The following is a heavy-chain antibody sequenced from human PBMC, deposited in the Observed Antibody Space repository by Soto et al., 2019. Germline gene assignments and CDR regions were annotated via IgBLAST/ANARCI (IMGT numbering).Heavy chain of an antibody. Sequence: SETLCLSYTVSGDYMRGSRSSSYYWAWIRQPPGKGLEWIGSIDYNGGTYYHPSLKSRVTISEDKSRNQFSLKLRSVTAADTAVYFCARSRLDYYYDRTDYFNTLPYFDYWGQGTLVTVSS. D-gene: IGHD3-22*01. V-gene: IGHV4-39*07. CDR2: IDYNGGT. CDR3: ARSRLDYYYDRTDYFNTLPYFDY. J-gene: IGHJ4*02. CDR1: GDYMRGSRSSSYY.